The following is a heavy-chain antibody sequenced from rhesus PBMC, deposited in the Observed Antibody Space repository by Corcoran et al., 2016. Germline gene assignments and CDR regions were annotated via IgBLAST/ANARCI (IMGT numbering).Heavy chain of an antibody. V-gene: IGHV4S7*01. J-gene: IGHJ3*01. D-gene: IGHD3-34*01. Sequence: QVQLQESGPGLLKPSETLSLTSAVPGGSIRGGYGWGWYRPLPGKGLEWIGSIYSSNVNTYYNPSLKSRVTLSTDTSKHQFSLKLSAVTAADTAVYYCARDTGGAFDFWGQGLWVTVSS. CDR3: ARDTGGAFDF. CDR1: GGSIRGGYG. CDR2: IYSSNVNT.